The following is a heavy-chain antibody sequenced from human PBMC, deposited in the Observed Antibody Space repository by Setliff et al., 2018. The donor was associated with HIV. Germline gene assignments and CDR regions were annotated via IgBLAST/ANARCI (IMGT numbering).Heavy chain of an antibody. D-gene: IGHD1-26*01. V-gene: IGHV7-4-1*02. Sequence: ASVKVSCKASGYTFTKYGITWVRQAPGQGLEWMGWINTETGSPMYAQGFKGRFVFSLDTSGSTAYLQISSLKAEDTAVYFCAREFIGARAFDIWGQGTMVTVSS. CDR1: GYTFTKYG. CDR2: INTETGSP. CDR3: AREFIGARAFDI. J-gene: IGHJ3*02.